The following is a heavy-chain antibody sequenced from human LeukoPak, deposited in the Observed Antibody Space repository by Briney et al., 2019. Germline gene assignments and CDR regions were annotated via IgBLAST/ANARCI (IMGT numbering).Heavy chain of an antibody. CDR3: ARGPPSVTTDY. CDR2: IVVGSGNT. V-gene: IGHV1-58*02. J-gene: IGHJ4*02. D-gene: IGHD4-11*01. Sequence: SVKVSCKASGFTFTSSAMQWVRQARGQRLEWIGWIVVGSGNTNYAQKFQERVTITRDMSTSTAYMELSRLRSDDTAVYYCARGPPSVTTDYWGQGTLVTVSS. CDR1: GFTFTSSA.